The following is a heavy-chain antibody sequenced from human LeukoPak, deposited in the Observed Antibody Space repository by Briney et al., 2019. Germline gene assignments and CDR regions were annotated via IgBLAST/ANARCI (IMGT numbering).Heavy chain of an antibody. Sequence: SETLSLTCTVSGYSISSGYYWSWIRQPPGKGLEWIGEINHSGSTNYNPSLKSRVTISIDTSKNQFSLKLSSVTAADTAVYYCARLRPRMITFGEVIGWFDPWGQGTLVTVSS. D-gene: IGHD3-16*01. CDR1: GYSISSGYY. CDR3: ARLRPRMITFGEVIGWFDP. CDR2: INHSGST. V-gene: IGHV4-38-2*02. J-gene: IGHJ5*02.